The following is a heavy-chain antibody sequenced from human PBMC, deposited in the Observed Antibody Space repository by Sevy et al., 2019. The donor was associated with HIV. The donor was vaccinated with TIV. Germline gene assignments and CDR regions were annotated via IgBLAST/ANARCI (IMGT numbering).Heavy chain of an antibody. J-gene: IGHJ4*02. V-gene: IGHV5-51*01. CDR3: GRLMTYYDASVYSGDY. CDR2: IYPLDSDT. D-gene: IGHD3-22*01. CDR1: GYRFSSHL. Sequence: GESLKISCEASGYRFSSHLMAWVRQMPGKGLEWMGIIYPLDSDTRYSPSFKGQVTISADKSIGTAYLQWRSLKASDAVTYYCGRLMTYYDASVYSGDYWGPGTMVTVSS.